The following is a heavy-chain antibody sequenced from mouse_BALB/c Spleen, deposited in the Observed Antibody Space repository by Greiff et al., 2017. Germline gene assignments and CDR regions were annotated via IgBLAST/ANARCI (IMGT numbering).Heavy chain of an antibody. CDR2: IYPGSGST. V-gene: IGHV1S22*01. CDR3: TRGDFDV. Sequence: LQQPGSELVRPGASVKLSCKASGYTFTSYWMHWVKQRHGQGLEWIGNIYPGSGSTNYDEKFKSKGTLTVDTSSSTAYMHLSSLTSEDSAVYYCTRGDFDVWGAGTTVTVSS. CDR1: GYTFTSYW. J-gene: IGHJ1*01.